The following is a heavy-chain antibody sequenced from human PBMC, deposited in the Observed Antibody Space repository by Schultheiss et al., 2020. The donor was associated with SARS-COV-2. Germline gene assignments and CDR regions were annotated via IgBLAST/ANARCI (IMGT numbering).Heavy chain of an antibody. CDR1: GFSLSTSGMC. D-gene: IGHD7-27*01. J-gene: IGHJ4*02. CDR3: ARQGGPQLGPNFDY. Sequence: SGPTLVKPTQTLTLTCTFSGFSLSTSGMCVSWIRQPPGKGLEWIGYIYYSGSTNYNPSLKSRVTISVDTSKNQFSLKLSSVTAADTAVYYCARQGGPQLGPNFDYWGQGTLVTVSS. V-gene: IGHV4-61*08. CDR2: IYYSGST.